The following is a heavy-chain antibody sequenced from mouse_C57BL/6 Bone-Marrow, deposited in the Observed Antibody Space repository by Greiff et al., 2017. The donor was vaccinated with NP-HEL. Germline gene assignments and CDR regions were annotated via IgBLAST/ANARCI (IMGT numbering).Heavy chain of an antibody. D-gene: IGHD2-4*01. Sequence: EVKLMESGAELVRPGASVKLSCTASGFNIKDDYMHWVKQRPEQGLEWIGWIDPENGDTEYASKFQGKATITADTSSNTAYLQLSSLTSEDTAVYYCTWGIKAWFAYWGQGTLVTVSA. CDR2: IDPENGDT. CDR3: TWGIKAWFAY. V-gene: IGHV14-4*01. CDR1: GFNIKDDY. J-gene: IGHJ3*01.